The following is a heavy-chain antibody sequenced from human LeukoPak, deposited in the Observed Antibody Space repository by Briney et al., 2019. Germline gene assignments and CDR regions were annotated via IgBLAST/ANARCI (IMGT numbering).Heavy chain of an antibody. J-gene: IGHJ4*02. CDR3: ARAQSGFWSGYCFDY. V-gene: IGHV3-7*01. CDR2: IKQDGNEK. D-gene: IGHD3-3*01. Sequence: GGSLRLSCAASGFTFSTSWMTWVRQAPGKGLEWVANIKQDGNEKYYVDSVKGRFAVSRDNAKNSLYLQMNSLRAEDTAVYYCARAQSGFWSGYCFDYWGQGTLVTVSS. CDR1: GFTFSTSW.